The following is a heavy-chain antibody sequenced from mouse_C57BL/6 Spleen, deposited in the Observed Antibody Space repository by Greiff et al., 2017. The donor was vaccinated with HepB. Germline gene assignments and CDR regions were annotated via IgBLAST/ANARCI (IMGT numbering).Heavy chain of an antibody. CDR2: IYPGDGDT. CDR1: GYAFSSYW. Sequence: LVESGAELVKPGASVKISCKASGYAFSSYWMNWVKQRPGKGLEWIGQIYPGDGDTNYNGKFKGKATLTADKSSSTAYMQLSSLTSEDSAVYFCARSRNSKDYAMDYWGQGTSVTVSS. D-gene: IGHD2-5*01. CDR3: ARSRNSKDYAMDY. V-gene: IGHV1-80*01. J-gene: IGHJ4*01.